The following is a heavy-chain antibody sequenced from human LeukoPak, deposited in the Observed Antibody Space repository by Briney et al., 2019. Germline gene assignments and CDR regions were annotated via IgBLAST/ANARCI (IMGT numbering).Heavy chain of an antibody. Sequence: ASVKVSCKVSGYTLTELSMHWVRQAPGKGLEWMGGFDPEDRETIYAQKFQGRVTMTEDTSTDTAYMELSSLRSEDTAVYYCATVPYSGYDRASGFDPWGQGTLVTVSS. D-gene: IGHD5-12*01. V-gene: IGHV1-24*01. CDR1: GYTLTELS. J-gene: IGHJ5*02. CDR2: FDPEDRET. CDR3: ATVPYSGYDRASGFDP.